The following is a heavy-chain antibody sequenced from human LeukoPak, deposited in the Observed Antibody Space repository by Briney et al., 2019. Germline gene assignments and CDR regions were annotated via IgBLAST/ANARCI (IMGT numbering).Heavy chain of an antibody. CDR1: GFTFGNYA. V-gene: IGHV3-23*01. CDR3: AKDQMYYDILTGHTAEY. D-gene: IGHD3-9*01. J-gene: IGHJ4*02. CDR2: ISGGGAST. Sequence: GGSLRLSCAASGFTFGNYAMSWVRQAPGKGLEWVSAISGGGASTYYADSVKGRFIISRDNSKSTVSLQMNSLRVEDTALYYCAKDQMYYDILTGHTAEYWGQGTLVTVSA.